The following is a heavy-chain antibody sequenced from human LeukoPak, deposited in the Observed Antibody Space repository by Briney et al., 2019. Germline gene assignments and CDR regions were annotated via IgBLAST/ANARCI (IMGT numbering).Heavy chain of an antibody. V-gene: IGHV3-11*01. CDR2: ISSSGSTI. Sequence: GGSLRLSCAASGFTFSDYYMSWIRQAPGKGLEWVSYISSSGSTIYYADSVKGRFTISRDNSENTLYLQMNSLRAEDTAVYYCAKDQPSGLRGFDYWGQGTLVTVSS. CDR1: GFTFSDYY. J-gene: IGHJ4*02. D-gene: IGHD4-17*01. CDR3: AKDQPSGLRGFDY.